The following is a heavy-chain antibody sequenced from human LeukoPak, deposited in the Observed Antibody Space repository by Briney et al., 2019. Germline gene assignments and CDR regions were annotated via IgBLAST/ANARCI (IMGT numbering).Heavy chain of an antibody. V-gene: IGHV3-23*01. D-gene: IGHD3-10*01. CDR2: ISGSGGST. J-gene: IGHJ4*02. Sequence: GGSLRLSCAASGFTFSSYAMSWVRQAPRKGLEWVSAISGSGGSTYYADSVKGRFTISRDNSKNTLYLQMNSLRAEDTAVYYCAKNPTATEVWFGDFEPAVYFDYWGQGTLVTVSS. CDR3: AKNPTATEVWFGDFEPAVYFDY. CDR1: GFTFSSYA.